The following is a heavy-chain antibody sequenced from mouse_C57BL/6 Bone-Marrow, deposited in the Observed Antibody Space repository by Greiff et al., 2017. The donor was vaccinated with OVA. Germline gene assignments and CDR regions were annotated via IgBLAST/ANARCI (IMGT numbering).Heavy chain of an antibody. CDR2: IRSKSSNYAT. J-gene: IGHJ4*01. V-gene: IGHV10-3*01. Sequence: EVQRVESGGGLVQPKGSLKLSCAASGFTFNTYAMHWVRQAPGKGLEWVARIRSKSSNYATYYADSVKDRFTISRDDSQSMLYLQMNNLKTEDTAMYYCVRDRGTTVGMDYWGQGTSVTVSS. D-gene: IGHD1-1*01. CDR1: GFTFNTYA. CDR3: VRDRGTTVGMDY.